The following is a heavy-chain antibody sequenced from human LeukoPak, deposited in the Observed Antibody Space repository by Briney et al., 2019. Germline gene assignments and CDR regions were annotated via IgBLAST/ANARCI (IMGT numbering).Heavy chain of an antibody. CDR1: GFTFSSYA. V-gene: IGHV3-23*01. CDR3: AKHPYNYDSSGYSWEGNLFDP. Sequence: GESLTLSCAASGFTFSSYAMSWVRQPPGKGMGWVSAITSCGSSTYYADSVQSRLVISTDNSKNTLYLQMNSLGADDTAVYYCAKHPYNYDSSGYSWEGNLFDPWGQGTLVTVSS. J-gene: IGHJ5*02. D-gene: IGHD3-22*01. CDR2: ITSCGSST.